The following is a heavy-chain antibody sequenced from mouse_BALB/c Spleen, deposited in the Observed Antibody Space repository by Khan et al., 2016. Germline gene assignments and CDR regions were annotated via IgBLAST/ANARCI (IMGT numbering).Heavy chain of an antibody. CDR1: DYSITSDYA. CDR2: ITYSGTT. CDR3: ARWLDAMDY. J-gene: IGHJ4*01. D-gene: IGHD2-2*01. V-gene: IGHV3-2*02. Sequence: EVKLEVSGPGLVKPSQSLSLTCTVTDYSITSDYAWNWIRQFPGNTLEWMGYITYSGTTTYNPSLKSRISITRDPSKNQFFLQLNSVTTEDTATYYCARWLDAMDYWGQGTSVTVSS.